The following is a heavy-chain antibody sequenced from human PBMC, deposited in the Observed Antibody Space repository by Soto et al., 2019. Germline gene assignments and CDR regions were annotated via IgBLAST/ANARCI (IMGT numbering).Heavy chain of an antibody. Sequence: TSETLSLTCTVSGGSISSYYWSWIRQPPGKGLEWIGYIYYSGSTNYNPSLKSRVTISVDTSKNQFSLKLSSVTAADTAVYYCARGRRTTVTIDYWGQGTLVTVSS. CDR1: GGSISSYY. CDR2: IYYSGST. V-gene: IGHV4-59*12. D-gene: IGHD4-17*01. J-gene: IGHJ4*02. CDR3: ARGRRTTVTIDY.